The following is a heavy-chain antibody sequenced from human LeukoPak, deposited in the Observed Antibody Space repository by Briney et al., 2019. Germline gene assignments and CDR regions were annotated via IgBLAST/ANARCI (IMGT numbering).Heavy chain of an antibody. CDR2: ISSSSSHI. D-gene: IGHD3-9*01. CDR3: AVSLRYFDWLFSQGFDY. CDR1: GFTFSSYN. V-gene: IGHV3-21*01. Sequence: GGSLRLSCAASGFTFSSYNMNWVRQAPGKGLEWVSSISSSSSHIYYADSVKGRFTISRDNAKNLLSLQMNSLRAEDTAVYYCAVSLRYFDWLFSQGFDYWGQGTLVTVSS. J-gene: IGHJ4*02.